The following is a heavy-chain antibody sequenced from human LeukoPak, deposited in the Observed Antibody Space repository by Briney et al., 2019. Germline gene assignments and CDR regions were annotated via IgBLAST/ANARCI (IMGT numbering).Heavy chain of an antibody. J-gene: IGHJ5*02. V-gene: IGHV4-59*02. Sequence: SETLSLTCTVSGASVSSFYWSWIRQSPGKGLEWIGYMYYSGSINYNPSLKSRVTISVDTSKNQFSLKLSSVTAADTAVYYCARRLYDIDPWFDPWGQGTLVTVSS. CDR3: ARRLYDIDPWFDP. CDR2: MYYSGSI. D-gene: IGHD3-16*01. CDR1: GASVSSFY.